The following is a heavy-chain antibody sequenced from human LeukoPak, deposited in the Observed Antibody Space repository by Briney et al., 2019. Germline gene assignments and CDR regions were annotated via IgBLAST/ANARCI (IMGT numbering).Heavy chain of an antibody. CDR1: GGSISSYY. CDR3: ATVYCSRGSCYPDY. CDR2: IYYSGST. Sequence: SETLSLTCTVSGGSISSYYWSWIRQPPGKGLEWIGYIYYSGSTNYNPSLKSRVTISVDTSKNQFSLKLSSVTAADTAVYYCATVYCSRGSCYPDYWGQGTLVTVSS. D-gene: IGHD2-15*01. V-gene: IGHV4-59*01. J-gene: IGHJ4*02.